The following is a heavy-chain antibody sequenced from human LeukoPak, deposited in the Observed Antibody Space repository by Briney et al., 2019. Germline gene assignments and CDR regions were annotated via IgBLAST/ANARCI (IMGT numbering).Heavy chain of an antibody. J-gene: IGHJ4*02. CDR3: ARDLISYMGTFDY. D-gene: IGHD2-2*02. CDR2: ISSSSSYI. Sequence: GRSLRLSCAASGFTFSSYGMHWVRQAPGKGLEWVSSISSSSSYIYYADSVKGRFTISRDNAKNSLYLQMNSLRAEDTAVYYCARDLISYMGTFDYWGQGTLVTVSS. CDR1: GFTFSSYG. V-gene: IGHV3-21*01.